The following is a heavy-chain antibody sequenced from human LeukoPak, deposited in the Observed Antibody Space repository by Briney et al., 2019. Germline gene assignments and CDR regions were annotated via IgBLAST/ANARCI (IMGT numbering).Heavy chain of an antibody. CDR3: ATSSLTEQTPTTSEYFQH. CDR2: FDPEDGET. D-gene: IGHD1-14*01. Sequence: ASVMVSCKVSGYTLTELSMHWVRQAPGKGLEWMGGFDPEDGETIYAQKFQGRVTMTEDTSTDTAYMELSSLRSEDTAVYYCATSSLTEQTPTTSEYFQHWGQGTLVTVSS. CDR1: GYTLTELS. V-gene: IGHV1-24*01. J-gene: IGHJ1*01.